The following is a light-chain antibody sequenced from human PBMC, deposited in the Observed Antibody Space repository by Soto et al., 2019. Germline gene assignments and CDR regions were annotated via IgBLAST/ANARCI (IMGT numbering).Light chain of an antibody. J-gene: IGKJ2*01. CDR1: QTVSSY. Sequence: EIVLTQSPATLSLSPGDRATLSCRASQTVSSYLAWYQQKPGQAPRLLIYDASSRATGIPARFSGSGSGTDFTLTITSLEPEDFAVYYCQQYNNWRYTFGQGPSWRSN. CDR3: QQYNNWRYT. V-gene: IGKV3-11*01. CDR2: DAS.